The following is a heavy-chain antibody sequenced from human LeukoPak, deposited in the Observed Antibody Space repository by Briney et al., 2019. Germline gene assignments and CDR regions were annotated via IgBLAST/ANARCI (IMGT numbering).Heavy chain of an antibody. V-gene: IGHV3-11*01. CDR1: DFNFSASY. CDR2: ISPRAYST. Sequence: RGSLRLSCTVSDFNFSASYMSWIRGYPGGRLEWLSYISPRAYSTYYADSARGRFSISRDNAHSSLLLKMTPLRVDDSATYYCTRGKRTFDFWSQGPRVIVS. D-gene: IGHD6-25*01. CDR3: TRGKRTFDF. J-gene: IGHJ5*01.